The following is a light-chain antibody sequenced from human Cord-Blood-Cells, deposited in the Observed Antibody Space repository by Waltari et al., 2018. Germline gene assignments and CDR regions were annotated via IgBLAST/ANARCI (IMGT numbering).Light chain of an antibody. Sequence: EIVLTQSPGTLSLSPGERATLSCRARQSVRSSYLAWYQQKPGQAPRLLIYGASRRATGIPDRFSGSGSGTDFTLTISRLEPEDFAVYYCQQYGSSPRTFGQGTKVEIK. CDR2: GAS. CDR3: QQYGSSPRT. V-gene: IGKV3-20*01. CDR1: QSVRSSY. J-gene: IGKJ1*01.